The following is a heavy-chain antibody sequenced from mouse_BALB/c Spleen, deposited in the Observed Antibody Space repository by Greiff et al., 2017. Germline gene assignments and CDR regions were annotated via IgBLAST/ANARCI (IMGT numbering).Heavy chain of an antibody. CDR3: ARYEYYAIDY. CDR2: ISSGGSYT. Sequence: EVQRVESGGGLVKPGGSLKLSCAASGFTFSSYAMSWVRQSPEKRLEWVAEISSGGSYTYYPDTVTGRFTISRDNAKNTLYLEMSSLRSEDTAMYYCARYEYYAIDYWGQGTSVTVSS. D-gene: IGHD2-3*01. CDR1: GFTFSSYA. V-gene: IGHV5-9-4*01. J-gene: IGHJ4*01.